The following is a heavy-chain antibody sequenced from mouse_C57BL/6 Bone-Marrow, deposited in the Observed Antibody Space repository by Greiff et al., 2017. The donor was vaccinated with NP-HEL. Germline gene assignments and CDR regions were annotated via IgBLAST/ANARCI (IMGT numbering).Heavy chain of an antibody. Sequence: VQLQQPGAELVKPGASVKMSCKASGYTFTSYWITWVKQRPGQGLEWIGDIYPGSGSTNYNEKFKSKATLTVDTSSSTAYMQLSSLTSEDSAVYYCARSSYSQGAMDYWGQGTSVTVSS. V-gene: IGHV1-55*01. D-gene: IGHD2-12*01. J-gene: IGHJ4*01. CDR2: IYPGSGST. CDR3: ARSSYSQGAMDY. CDR1: GYTFTSYW.